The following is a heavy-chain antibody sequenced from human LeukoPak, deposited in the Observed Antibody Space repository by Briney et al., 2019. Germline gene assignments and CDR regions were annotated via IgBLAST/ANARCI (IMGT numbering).Heavy chain of an antibody. Sequence: GGSLRLSRAASGFTFSSYEMNWVRQAPGKGLEWVSYISSSGSTIYYADSVKGRFTISRDNAKNSLYLQMNSLRAEDTAVYYCAREDYDYVWGSYRYGYYWGQGTLVTVSS. V-gene: IGHV3-48*03. J-gene: IGHJ4*02. CDR2: ISSSGSTI. D-gene: IGHD3-16*02. CDR1: GFTFSSYE. CDR3: AREDYDYVWGSYRYGYY.